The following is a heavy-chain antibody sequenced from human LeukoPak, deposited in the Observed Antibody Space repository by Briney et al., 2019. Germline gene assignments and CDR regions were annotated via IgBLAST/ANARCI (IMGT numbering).Heavy chain of an antibody. CDR2: ISSSSSYI. D-gene: IGHD2-15*01. Sequence: GGSLRLSCAASGFTFSSYSMNWVRQAPGKGLEWVSSISSSSSYIYYADSVKGRFTISRDNAKNSLYLQMNSLRAEDTAVYYCARGNVVVVAAESLKYWGQGTLVTVSS. V-gene: IGHV3-21*01. CDR1: GFTFSSYS. J-gene: IGHJ4*02. CDR3: ARGNVVVVAAESLKY.